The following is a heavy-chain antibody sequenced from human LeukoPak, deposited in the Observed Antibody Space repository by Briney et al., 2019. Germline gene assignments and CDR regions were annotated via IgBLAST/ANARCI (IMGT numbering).Heavy chain of an antibody. CDR3: ARDYYGMDV. V-gene: IGHV1-2*02. CDR2: INPKRGDT. Sequence: ASVKVSCKASGYTLTDYWLHWVRQAPGHGLEWVGWINPKRGDTDYAQKFQGRVSMTRDTSISTAYMELNRLTSDDTAVYYCARDYYGMDVWGQGTTVTVSS. J-gene: IGHJ6*02. CDR1: GYTLTDYW.